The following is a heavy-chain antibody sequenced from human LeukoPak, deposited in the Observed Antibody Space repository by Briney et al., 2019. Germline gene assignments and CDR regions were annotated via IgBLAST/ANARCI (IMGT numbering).Heavy chain of an antibody. CDR3: AREGGERTYDY. D-gene: IGHD3-10*01. CDR2: ISYDGSNK. J-gene: IGHJ4*02. Sequence: GRSLRLSCAASVFTLSSYAMHGVRQAPGKGPEWVAVISYDGSNKYYADSVKGRFTISRDNSKNTLYLQMDSLTAEDTAEYYCAREGGERTYDYWGQGTLVTVSS. CDR1: VFTLSSYA. V-gene: IGHV3-30*04.